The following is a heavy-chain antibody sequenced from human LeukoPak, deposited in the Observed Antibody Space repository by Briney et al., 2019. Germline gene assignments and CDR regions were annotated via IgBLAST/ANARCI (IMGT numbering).Heavy chain of an antibody. Sequence: PGGSLRLSCAASGFILSDYNMNWVRQAPGKGLEWVSFIAISGSYITYADSVKGRFTISRDNAKNSLYLQMNSLRAEDTAVYYCARLGFGDGMDVWGQGTTVTVSS. V-gene: IGHV3-21*01. CDR3: ARLGFGDGMDV. D-gene: IGHD2-15*01. J-gene: IGHJ6*02. CDR2: IAISGSYI. CDR1: GFILSDYN.